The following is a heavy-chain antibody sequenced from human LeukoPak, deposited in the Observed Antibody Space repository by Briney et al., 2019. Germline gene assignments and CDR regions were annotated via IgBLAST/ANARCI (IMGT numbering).Heavy chain of an antibody. CDR2: ISGSGGST. CDR3: ANARRGTTYYYYYGMDV. J-gene: IGHJ6*02. D-gene: IGHD3-16*01. V-gene: IGHV3-23*01. Sequence: GRSLRLSCAASGFTFDDYAMHWVRQAPGKGLEWVSAISGSGGSTYYADSVKGRFTISRDNSKDTLYLQMNSLRAEDTAVYYCANARRGTTYYYYYGMDVWGQGTTVTVSS. CDR1: GFTFDDYA.